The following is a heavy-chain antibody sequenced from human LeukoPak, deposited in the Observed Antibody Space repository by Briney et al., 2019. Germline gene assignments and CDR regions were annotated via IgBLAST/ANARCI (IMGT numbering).Heavy chain of an antibody. J-gene: IGHJ4*02. V-gene: IGHV4-39*07. Sequence: KASETLSLTCTVSGGSISTRSYYWGWIRQPPGKGLEWIGSIYYSGSTYYNPSLKSRVTISVDTPKNQFSLKLSSVTAADTAVYYCARAPLVVRGVIRVFDYWGQGTLVTVSS. D-gene: IGHD3-10*01. CDR3: ARAPLVVRGVIRVFDY. CDR1: GGSISTRSYY. CDR2: IYYSGST.